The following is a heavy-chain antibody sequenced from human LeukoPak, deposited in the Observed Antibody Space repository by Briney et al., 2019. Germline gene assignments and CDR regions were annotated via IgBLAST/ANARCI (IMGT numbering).Heavy chain of an antibody. Sequence: GGSLRLSCAASRFTFSNYWMSWVRQAPGKGLEWVANMKQDGSEINYVDSVKGRFTISRDNAKNSLYLQMNSLRAEDTAVYYCARVNGIAAAVLFDYWGQGTLVTVS. D-gene: IGHD6-13*01. J-gene: IGHJ4*02. CDR2: MKQDGSEI. V-gene: IGHV3-7*01. CDR3: ARVNGIAAAVLFDY. CDR1: RFTFSNYW.